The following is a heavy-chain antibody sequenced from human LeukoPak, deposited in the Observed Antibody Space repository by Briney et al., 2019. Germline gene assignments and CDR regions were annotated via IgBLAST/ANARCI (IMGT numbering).Heavy chain of an antibody. Sequence: SSETLSLTCAVYGGSFSGYYWSWIRQPPGKGLEWIGEINHSGSTNYNPSLKSRVTISVDTSKNQFSLKLSSVTAADTAVYYCARRMDTAMETPYYFDYWGQGTLVTVSS. CDR1: GGSFSGYY. J-gene: IGHJ4*02. CDR3: ARRMDTAMETPYYFDY. V-gene: IGHV4-34*01. CDR2: INHSGST. D-gene: IGHD5-18*01.